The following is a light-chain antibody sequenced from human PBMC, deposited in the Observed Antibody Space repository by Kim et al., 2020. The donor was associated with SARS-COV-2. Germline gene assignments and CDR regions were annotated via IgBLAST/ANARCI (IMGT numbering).Light chain of an antibody. CDR1: SSDVGGYNY. Sequence: PGQSVTISCTGTSSDVGGYNYVSWYQQHPGKAPKLMIYDVSKRPSGVPDRFSGSKSGNTASLTISGLQAEDEADYYCCSYAGSYTSFGGGTQLNVL. V-gene: IGLV2-11*01. J-gene: IGLJ2*01. CDR2: DVS. CDR3: CSYAGSYTS.